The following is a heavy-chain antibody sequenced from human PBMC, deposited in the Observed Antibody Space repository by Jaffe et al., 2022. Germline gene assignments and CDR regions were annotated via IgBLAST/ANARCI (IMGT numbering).Heavy chain of an antibody. CDR2: VDPEDGET. Sequence: EVQLVQSGAEVKKPGATVKISCKVSGYTFTDYYMHWVQQAPGKGLEWMGLVDPEDGETIYAEKFQGRVTITADTSTDTAYMELSSLRSEDTAVYYCATTTTVTTFLPTPYYYYYMDVWGKGTTVTVSS. V-gene: IGHV1-69-2*01. CDR1: GYTFTDYY. D-gene: IGHD4-17*01. CDR3: ATTTTVTTFLPTPYYYYYMDV. J-gene: IGHJ6*03.